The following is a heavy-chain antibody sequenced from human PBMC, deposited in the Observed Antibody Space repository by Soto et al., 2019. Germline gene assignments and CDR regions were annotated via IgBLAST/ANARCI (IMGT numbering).Heavy chain of an antibody. CDR3: ARSYYDSTGFAVDP. CDR2: MYFGGSF. J-gene: IGHJ5*02. V-gene: IGHV4-59*02. D-gene: IGHD3-22*01. Sequence: SETLSLTCTVSXASVSDGYWSWIRQPPGKGLEWIGFMYFGGSFNYNPSLTSRVTLSVETSKNQFSMRVTSVTAADTAVYYCARSYYDSTGFAVDPWGQGTLVT. CDR1: XASVSDGY.